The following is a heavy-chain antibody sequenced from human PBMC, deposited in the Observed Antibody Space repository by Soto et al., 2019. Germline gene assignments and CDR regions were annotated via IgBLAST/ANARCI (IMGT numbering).Heavy chain of an antibody. Sequence: EVQLLESGGGLVQPGGSLRLSCAASGFTFSSYAMSWVRQAPGKGLECVSAISGGRGSTHYADSVKGRFTISRDTSKNTLYRQMNSLRAADTAVYYCAKKGAVGATYFFDYWGQGALVTVSS. D-gene: IGHD1-26*01. CDR1: GFTFSSYA. CDR3: AKKGAVGATYFFDY. J-gene: IGHJ4*02. V-gene: IGHV3-23*01. CDR2: ISGGRGST.